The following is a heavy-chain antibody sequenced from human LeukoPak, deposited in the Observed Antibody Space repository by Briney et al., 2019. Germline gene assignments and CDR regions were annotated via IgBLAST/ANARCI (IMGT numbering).Heavy chain of an antibody. CDR2: INHRGSS. CDR1: GESFSEYF. V-gene: IGHV4-34*01. CDR3: ARGSSFDGYCSAGACDAGYYDA. J-gene: IGHJ5*02. D-gene: IGHD2-15*01. Sequence: PSETLSLTCAAYGESFSEYFWNWIRQAPGKPLEYICEINHRGSSHYNPSLKTRVTLSVDTSKNQFSLRLTSVTAADTAVYFCARGSSFDGYCSAGACDAGYYDAWGQGTPVTVSS.